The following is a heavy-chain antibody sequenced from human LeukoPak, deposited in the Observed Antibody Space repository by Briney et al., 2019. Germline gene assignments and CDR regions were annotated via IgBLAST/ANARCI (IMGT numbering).Heavy chain of an antibody. Sequence: RASETLSLTCAVSSGSISSSNWWSWVRQPPGQGLEWIGEIYHSGSTNYNPSLKSRVTISVDKSKNQFSLKLSSVTAADTAVYYCARGIAVAGNYFDYWGQGTLVTVSS. V-gene: IGHV4-4*02. J-gene: IGHJ4*02. D-gene: IGHD6-19*01. CDR2: IYHSGST. CDR1: SGSISSSNW. CDR3: ARGIAVAGNYFDY.